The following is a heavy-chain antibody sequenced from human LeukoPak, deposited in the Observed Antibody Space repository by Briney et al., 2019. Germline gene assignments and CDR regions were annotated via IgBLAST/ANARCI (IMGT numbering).Heavy chain of an antibody. CDR3: ASGLELDY. CDR1: GFTFSSYW. J-gene: IGHJ4*02. CDR2: INQDGSEK. V-gene: IGHV3-7*03. Sequence: GGSLRLSCAASGFTFSSYWMNWARQAPGKGLEWVASINQDGSEKNYVDSVKGRFTISRDNAKNSLYLQMNSLGAEDTAVYYCASGLELDYWGQGTLVTVSS.